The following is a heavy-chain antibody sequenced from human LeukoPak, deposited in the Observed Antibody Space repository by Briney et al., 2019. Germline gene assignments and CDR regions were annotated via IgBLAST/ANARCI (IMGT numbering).Heavy chain of an antibody. D-gene: IGHD5-12*01. Sequence: PGGSLRLSCAASGFTFISHEMNWVRQAPGKGLEWVSYISSSGSTIYYADSVKGRFTISRDNAKNSLYLQMNSLRADDPAVYYCARDMTGYRTYYFDYWGQGTLVTVSS. CDR1: GFTFISHE. J-gene: IGHJ4*02. CDR2: ISSSGSTI. CDR3: ARDMTGYRTYYFDY. V-gene: IGHV3-48*03.